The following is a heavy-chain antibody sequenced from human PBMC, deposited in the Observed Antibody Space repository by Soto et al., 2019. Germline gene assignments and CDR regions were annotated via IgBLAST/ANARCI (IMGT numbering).Heavy chain of an antibody. J-gene: IGHJ4*02. Sequence: EVQLVETGGGLMQPGGSLSLSFAASGFTVSSNYMSWVRQAPGKGLEWVSVIYSVGSTYYADSVKGRFTISRDNCRDTLYLRMNGLRAEDTAVYYCARDLPYDRSGPPTYWGQGTLVTVSS. CDR1: GFTVSSNY. CDR2: IYSVGST. CDR3: ARDLPYDRSGPPTY. D-gene: IGHD3-22*01. V-gene: IGHV3-53*02.